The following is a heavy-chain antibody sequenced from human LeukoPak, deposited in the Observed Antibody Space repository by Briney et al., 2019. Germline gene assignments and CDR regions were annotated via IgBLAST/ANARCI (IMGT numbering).Heavy chain of an antibody. CDR1: GGSFSGYY. D-gene: IGHD6-13*01. CDR2: INHSGST. V-gene: IGHV4-34*01. Sequence: SETLSLTCAVYGGSFSGYYWSWIRQPPGKGLEWIGEINHSGSTNYNPSLKSRVTISVDTSKNQFSLKLSSVTAADTAVYYCARGPPRSWYGRDRAEYFQHWGQGTLVTVSS. CDR3: ARGPPRSWYGRDRAEYFQH. J-gene: IGHJ1*01.